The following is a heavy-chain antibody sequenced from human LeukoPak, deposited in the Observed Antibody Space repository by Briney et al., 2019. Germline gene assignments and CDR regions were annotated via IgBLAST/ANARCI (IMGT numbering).Heavy chain of an antibody. V-gene: IGHV3-7*03. J-gene: IGHJ4*02. CDR3: ARDVVSGSYFSWFDY. CDR2: IKQDGSEK. D-gene: IGHD1-26*01. CDR1: GFTFSSYW. Sequence: GGSLRLSCAASGFTFSSYWMSWVRQAPGKGLEWVANIKQDGSEKYYVDSVKGRFTISRDNAKNSLCLQMNSLRAEDTAVYYCARDVVSGSYFSWFDYWGQGTLVTVSS.